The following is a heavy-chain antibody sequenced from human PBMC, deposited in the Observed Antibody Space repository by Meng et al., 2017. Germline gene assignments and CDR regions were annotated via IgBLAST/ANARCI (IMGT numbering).Heavy chain of an antibody. CDR3: ARGKAYSSGWYNEEGNWFDP. CDR2: IYPSGST. Sequence: GSISSSYGGCLFGRPQGKGLEWVWEIYPSGSTNSNPTLKSRGTISVDKSKNQCALKLSSVAAADTAVYCCARGKAYSSGWYNEEGNWFDPWGQGTLVTVSS. J-gene: IGHJ5*02. CDR1: GSISSSYG. D-gene: IGHD6-19*01. V-gene: IGHV4-4*01.